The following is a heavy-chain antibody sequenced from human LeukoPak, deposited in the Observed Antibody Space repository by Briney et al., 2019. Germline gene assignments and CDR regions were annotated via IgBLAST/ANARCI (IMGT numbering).Heavy chain of an antibody. D-gene: IGHD3-16*02. J-gene: IGHJ5*02. CDR2: ISYDGSNK. CDR3: ARDPMITFGGFIAYNWFDP. V-gene: IGHV3-30-3*01. CDR1: GFTFSSYA. Sequence: GGSLRLSCAASGFTFSSYAMHWVRQAPGKGLEWMAVISYDGSNKYYADSVKGRFTISRDNSKNTLYLQMNSLRAEDTAFYYCARDPMITFGGFIAYNWFDPWGQGTLVTVSS.